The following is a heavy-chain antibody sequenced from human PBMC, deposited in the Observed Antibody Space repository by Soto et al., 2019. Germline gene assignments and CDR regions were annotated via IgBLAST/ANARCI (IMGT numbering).Heavy chain of an antibody. J-gene: IGHJ5*02. CDR2: IYYSGST. CDR3: ARGLYYDFWRGNWFDP. D-gene: IGHD3-3*01. CDR1: GGSISSGGYY. V-gene: IGHV4-31*03. Sequence: SETLSLTCTVSGGSISSGGYYWSWIRQHPGKGLEWIGYIYYSGSTYYNPSLKSRVTISVDTSKNQFSLKLSSVTAADTAVYYCARGLYYDFWRGNWFDPWGQGTLVTVSS.